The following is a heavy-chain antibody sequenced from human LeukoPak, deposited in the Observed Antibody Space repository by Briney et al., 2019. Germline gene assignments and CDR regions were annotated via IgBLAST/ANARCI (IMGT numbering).Heavy chain of an antibody. Sequence: GGSLRLSCAASGFTFSSYAMSWVRQAPGKGLEWVSAISGSGGSTYYADSVKGRFTISGDNSKNTLYLQMNSLRAEDTAVYYCAKAGRYCSSTSCYMFWGQGTLVTVS. CDR3: AKAGRYCSSTSCYMF. J-gene: IGHJ4*02. CDR2: ISGSGGST. D-gene: IGHD2-2*02. V-gene: IGHV3-23*01. CDR1: GFTFSSYA.